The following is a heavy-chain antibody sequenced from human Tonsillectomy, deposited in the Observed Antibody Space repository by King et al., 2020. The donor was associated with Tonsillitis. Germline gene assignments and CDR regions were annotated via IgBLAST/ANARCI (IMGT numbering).Heavy chain of an antibody. Sequence: TLKESGPALVKPTQTLTLTCTFSGFSLSTSGMCVSWIRQSPGKALEWLALIDWDDDKYYSTSLKTRATISKDNSKNQVVLTMTNMDPVDTATYYCGRIRDCGGKSGLMGYFDYWGQGTLVTVSS. J-gene: IGHJ4*02. D-gene: IGHD4-23*01. CDR3: GRIRDCGGKSGLMGYFDY. CDR2: IDWDDDK. V-gene: IGHV2-70*01. CDR1: GFSLSTSGMC.